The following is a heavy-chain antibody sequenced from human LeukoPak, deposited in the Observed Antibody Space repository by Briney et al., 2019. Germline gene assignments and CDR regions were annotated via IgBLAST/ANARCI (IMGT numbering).Heavy chain of an antibody. CDR3: ARGASSRFEH. V-gene: IGHV4-39*07. CDR2: IYYSGNT. Sequence: SETLSLTCTASGSSISNYYWGWIRQAPGKGLEWIGSIYYSGNTYYNSSLKSRVTISEDTSKNQFSLKLSSVTAADTAVYYCARGASSRFEHWGQGTLVTVSS. D-gene: IGHD6-13*01. CDR1: GSSISNYY. J-gene: IGHJ4*02.